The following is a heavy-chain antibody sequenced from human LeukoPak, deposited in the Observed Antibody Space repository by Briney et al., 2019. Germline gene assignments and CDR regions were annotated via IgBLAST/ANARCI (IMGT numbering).Heavy chain of an antibody. J-gene: IGHJ4*02. CDR1: GFTFSSYA. D-gene: IGHD3-22*01. CDR2: ISYDGSNK. Sequence: GGSLRLSCAASGFTFSSYAMHWVRKAPGKGLEWVAVISYDGSNKYYADSVKGRFTISRDNSKNTLYLQMNSLRAEDTAVYYCARCTRAYYYDSSVGYWGQGTLVTVSS. CDR3: ARCTRAYYYDSSVGY. V-gene: IGHV3-30-3*01.